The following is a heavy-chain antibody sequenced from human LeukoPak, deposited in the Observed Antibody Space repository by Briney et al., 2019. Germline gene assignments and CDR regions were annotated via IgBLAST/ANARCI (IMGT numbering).Heavy chain of an antibody. V-gene: IGHV4-34*01. J-gene: IGHJ5*02. CDR2: INHSGST. D-gene: IGHD3-16*01. CDR1: GGSFSGYY. CDR3: ARGRLGNP. Sequence: SETLSLTCAVYGGSFSGYYWSWIRQPPGKGLEWIGEINHSGSTNYNPSLKSRVTISVDTSKNQFSLKLSSVTAADTAVYYCARGRLGNPWGKGTLVTVS.